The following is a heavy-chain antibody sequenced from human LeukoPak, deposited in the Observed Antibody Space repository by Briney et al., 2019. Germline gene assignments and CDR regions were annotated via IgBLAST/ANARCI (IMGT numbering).Heavy chain of an antibody. V-gene: IGHV1-69*13. Sequence: ASVKVSCKASGDTFSSYPFTWVRQAPGQGLEWMGGIIPIFGTANYAQKFQGRVTITADESTSTAYMELSSLRSEDTAVYYCARVLWGSPPLPAPSYYFDYWGQGTLVTVSS. CDR3: ARVLWGSPPLPAPSYYFDY. CDR1: GDTFSSYP. CDR2: IIPIFGTA. D-gene: IGHD3-16*01. J-gene: IGHJ4*02.